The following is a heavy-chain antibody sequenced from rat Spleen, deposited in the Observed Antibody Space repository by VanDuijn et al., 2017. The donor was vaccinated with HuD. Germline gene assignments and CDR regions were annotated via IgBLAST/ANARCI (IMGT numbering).Heavy chain of an antibody. Sequence: EVQLVESDGGLVQPGRSLKLSCAASGFTFSDYNMAWVRQAPTKGLEWVATISYDGSSTYYRDSVRGRFTISRDYAKNTLYLQMDSLRSEDTATYYCAKEGDGGYSSYPNWFAYWGQGTLVTVSS. CDR1: GFTFSDYN. CDR2: ISYDGSST. V-gene: IGHV5-29*01. J-gene: IGHJ3*01. CDR3: AKEGDGGYSSYPNWFAY. D-gene: IGHD1-8*01.